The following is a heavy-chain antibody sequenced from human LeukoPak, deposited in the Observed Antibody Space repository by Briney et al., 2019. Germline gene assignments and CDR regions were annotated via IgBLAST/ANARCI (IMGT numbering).Heavy chain of an antibody. Sequence: SETLSLTCAVYGGSFSGYYWSWIRQPPGKGLEWIGEINHSGSTNYNPSLKSRVTISVDTSKNQFSLKLSSVTAADTAVYYCASLPRGSSSWHSRYFDYWGQGTLVTVSS. J-gene: IGHJ4*02. CDR1: GGSFSGYY. V-gene: IGHV4-34*01. CDR2: INHSGST. D-gene: IGHD6-13*01. CDR3: ASLPRGSSSWHSRYFDY.